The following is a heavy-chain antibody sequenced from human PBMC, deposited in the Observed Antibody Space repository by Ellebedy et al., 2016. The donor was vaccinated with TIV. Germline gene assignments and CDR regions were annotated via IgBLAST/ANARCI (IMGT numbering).Heavy chain of an antibody. Sequence: SETLSLTCTVSGGSISSYYWSWIRQPAGKGLEWIGRIYTSGSTNYNPSLKSRVTVSVDTSKNQFSLKLSSVTAADTAVYYCARGRRRWFGERGFDYWGQGTLVTVSS. CDR1: GGSISSYY. V-gene: IGHV4-4*07. CDR2: IYTSGST. J-gene: IGHJ4*02. D-gene: IGHD3-10*01. CDR3: ARGRRRWFGERGFDY.